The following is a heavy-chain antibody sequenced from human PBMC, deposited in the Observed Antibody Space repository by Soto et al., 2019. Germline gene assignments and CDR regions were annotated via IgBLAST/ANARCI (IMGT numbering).Heavy chain of an antibody. CDR3: ARAVMITFGGVIKVWFDH. J-gene: IGHJ5*02. CDR2: IYHSGST. D-gene: IGHD3-16*02. V-gene: IGHV4-30-2*01. Sequence: SETLSLTCAVSGGSISSGGYSWSWIRQPPGKGLEWIGYIYHSGSTYYNPSLKSRVTISVDRSKNQFSLKLSSVTAADTAVYYCARAVMITFGGVIKVWFDHWGQGTLVTVSS. CDR1: GGSISSGGYS.